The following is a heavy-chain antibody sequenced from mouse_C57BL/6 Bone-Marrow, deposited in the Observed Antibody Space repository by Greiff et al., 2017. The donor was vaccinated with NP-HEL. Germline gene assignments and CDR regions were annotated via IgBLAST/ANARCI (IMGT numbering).Heavy chain of an antibody. V-gene: IGHV1-15*01. CDR2: IDPETGGT. CDR3: TRSNYDYAMDY. J-gene: IGHJ4*01. D-gene: IGHD2-5*01. CDR1: GYTFTDYE. Sequence: QVQLMQSGAELVRPGASVTLSCKASGYTFTDYEMHWVKQTPVHGLEWIGAIDPETGGTAYNQKFKGKAILTADKSSSTAYMELRSLTSEDSAVYYCTRSNYDYAMDYWGQGTSVTVSS.